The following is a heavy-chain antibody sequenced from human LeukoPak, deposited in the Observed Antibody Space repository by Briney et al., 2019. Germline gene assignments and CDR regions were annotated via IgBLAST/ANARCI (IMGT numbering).Heavy chain of an antibody. V-gene: IGHV4-4*07. J-gene: IGHJ3*02. Sequence: SETLSLTCTVSGGSISSYYWSWIRQPAGKGLEWIGRIYTSGSTNYNPSLKSRVTMSVDTSKNQFSLKLSSVTAADTAVYYCARGAVKQGYSGSYYGADAFDIWGQGTMVTVSS. CDR2: IYTSGST. D-gene: IGHD1-26*01. CDR1: GGSISSYY. CDR3: ARGAVKQGYSGSYYGADAFDI.